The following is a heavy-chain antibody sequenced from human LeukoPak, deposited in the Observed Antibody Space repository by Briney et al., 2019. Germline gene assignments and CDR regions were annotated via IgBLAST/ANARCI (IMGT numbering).Heavy chain of an antibody. V-gene: IGHV3-30*04. D-gene: IGHD4-17*01. Sequence: GGSLRLSCAASGFTFSSYAMHWVRQAPGKGLEWVAVISYDGSNKYYADSVKGRFTISRDNSKNTLYLQMNSLRAEDTAVYYCARAWDDYGDYVFDYWGQGTPVTVSS. J-gene: IGHJ4*02. CDR1: GFTFSSYA. CDR3: ARAWDDYGDYVFDY. CDR2: ISYDGSNK.